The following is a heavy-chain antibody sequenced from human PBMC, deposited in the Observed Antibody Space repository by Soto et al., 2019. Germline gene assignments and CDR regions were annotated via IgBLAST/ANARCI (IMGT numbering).Heavy chain of an antibody. CDR2: IYYSGST. D-gene: IGHD2-2*01. CDR1: GGSISSSSYY. V-gene: IGHV4-39*01. CDR3: ARSGYCSSTSCHRPGFDP. Sequence: SETLSLPCTVSGGSISSSSYYWGWIRQPPGKGLEWIGSIYYSGSTYYNPSLKSRVTISVDTSKNQFSLKLSSVTAADTAVYYCARSGYCSSTSCHRPGFDPWGQGTLVTVSS. J-gene: IGHJ5*02.